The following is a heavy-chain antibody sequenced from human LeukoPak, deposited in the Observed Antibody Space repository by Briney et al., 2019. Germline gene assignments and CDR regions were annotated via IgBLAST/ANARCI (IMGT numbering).Heavy chain of an antibody. CDR3: ARPSTPGAFDI. CDR1: GGSFSGYY. CDR2: INHSGST. Sequence: PSETLSLTCAVYGGSFSGYYWSWIRQPPGKGLEWIGEINHSGSTNYNPSLKSRVTISVDTSKNQFSLKLSSVTAADTAVYYCARPSTPGAFDIWGQGTMVTVSS. V-gene: IGHV4-34*01. D-gene: IGHD2-15*01. J-gene: IGHJ3*02.